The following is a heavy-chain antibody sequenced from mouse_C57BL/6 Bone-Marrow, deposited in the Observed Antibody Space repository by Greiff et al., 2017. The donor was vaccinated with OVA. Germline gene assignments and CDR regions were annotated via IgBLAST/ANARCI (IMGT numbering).Heavy chain of an antibody. CDR3: ARSRQLRLLLDY. D-gene: IGHD3-2*02. CDR1: GYTFTSYW. Sequence: QVQLQQPGAELVKPGASVKMSCKASGYTFTSYWITWVKQRPGQGLEWIGDIYPGSGSTNYNEKFKSKATLTVDTSSSTAYMQLSSLTSEDSAVYYCARSRQLRLLLDYWGQGTTLTVSS. J-gene: IGHJ2*01. CDR2: IYPGSGST. V-gene: IGHV1-55*01.